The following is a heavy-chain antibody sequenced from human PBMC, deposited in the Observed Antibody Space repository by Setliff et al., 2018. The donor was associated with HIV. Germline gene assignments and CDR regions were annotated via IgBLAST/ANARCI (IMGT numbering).Heavy chain of an antibody. CDR1: GFTFSSFG. D-gene: IGHD5-18*01. J-gene: IGHJ4*02. CDR2: IWYDGGTT. Sequence: SGGSLRLSCAASGFTFSSFGMYWVRQAPGMGLEWVAVIWYDGGTTDYAAPVKGRFTISRDDSKNTLYLQMNSLKTEDTAVYYCTTGPESSYGYRKDYWGQGTLVTVSS. V-gene: IGHV3-15*01. CDR3: TTGPESSYGYRKDY.